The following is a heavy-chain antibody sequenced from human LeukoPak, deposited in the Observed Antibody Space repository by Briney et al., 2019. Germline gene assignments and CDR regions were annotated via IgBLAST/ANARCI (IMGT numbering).Heavy chain of an antibody. V-gene: IGHV4-39*07. D-gene: IGHD6-13*01. CDR1: AGPISSSSYY. J-gene: IGHJ5*02. CDR2: IYYSGST. Sequence: PSETLSLTCIVSAGPISSSSYYWGWIRQPPGKGLEWIGSIYYSGSTYYNPSLKSRVTISANTYKNQFCLKLSSVAAADTAVYYCARSGRVSSSWGWFDPWGQGTLVTVSS. CDR3: ARSGRVSSSWGWFDP.